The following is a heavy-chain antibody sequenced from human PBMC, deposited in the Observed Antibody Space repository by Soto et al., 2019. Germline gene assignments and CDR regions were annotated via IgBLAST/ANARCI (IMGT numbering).Heavy chain of an antibody. D-gene: IGHD2-2*01. CDR3: TIDRYCSSTSCYPRNNYYYYYGMDV. Sequence: GGSLRLSCAASGFTFSNAWMSWVRQAPGKGLEWVGRIKSKTDGGTTDYAAPVKGRFTISRDDSKNTPYLQMNSLKTEDTAVYSCTIDRYCSSTSCYPRNNYYYYYGMDVWGQGTTVTVSS. J-gene: IGHJ6*02. V-gene: IGHV3-15*01. CDR2: IKSKTDGGTT. CDR1: GFTFSNAW.